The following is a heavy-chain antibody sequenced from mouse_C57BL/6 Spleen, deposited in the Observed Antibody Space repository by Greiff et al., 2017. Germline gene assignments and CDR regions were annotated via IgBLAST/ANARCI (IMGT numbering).Heavy chain of an antibody. CDR3: ARIWILGDYDGGYAMDY. D-gene: IGHD2-4*01. CDR1: GYTFTSYW. J-gene: IGHJ4*01. CDR2: IHPNSGRT. Sequence: VQLQQPGAELVKPGASVKLSCKASGYTFTSYWMHWVKQRPGQGLEWIGMIHPNSGRTNYNEKFKSKATLTVDKSSSTAYMKLSSLTSEDSAVDYCARIWILGDYDGGYAMDYWGQGTSVTVSS. V-gene: IGHV1-64*01.